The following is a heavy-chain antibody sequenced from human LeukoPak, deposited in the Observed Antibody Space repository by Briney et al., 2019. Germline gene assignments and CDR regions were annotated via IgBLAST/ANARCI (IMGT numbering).Heavy chain of an antibody. D-gene: IGHD3-3*01. J-gene: IGHJ4*02. Sequence: AGGSLRLSCAASGFMFSSNWMSWVRLAPGKGLEWVANIKEDGTETYYVDSVKGRFTVSRDNAKNSLYLQMNSLRAEDTAVYYCARGQTLYDFWSGYHLYFDYWGQGTLVTVSS. CDR1: GFMFSSNW. CDR2: IKEDGTET. V-gene: IGHV3-7*04. CDR3: ARGQTLYDFWSGYHLYFDY.